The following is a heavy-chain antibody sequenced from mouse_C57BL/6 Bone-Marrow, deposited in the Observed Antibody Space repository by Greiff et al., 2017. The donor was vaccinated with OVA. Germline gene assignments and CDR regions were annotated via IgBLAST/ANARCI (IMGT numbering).Heavy chain of an antibody. V-gene: IGHV1-82*01. J-gene: IGHJ3*01. Sequence: QVQLQQSGPELVKPGASVKISCKASGYAFSSSWMNWVKQRPGKGLEWIGRIYPGDGDTNYNGKFKGKATLTADKSSSTAYMQLSSLTSEDSAVYFCARDYPPFAYWGQGTLVTVSA. CDR1: GYAFSSSW. CDR2: IYPGDGDT. D-gene: IGHD1-1*02. CDR3: ARDYPPFAY.